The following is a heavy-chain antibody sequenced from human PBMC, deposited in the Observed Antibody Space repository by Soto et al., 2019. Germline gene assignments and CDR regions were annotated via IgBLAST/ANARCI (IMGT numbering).Heavy chain of an antibody. Sequence: GESLKIACKGSVYSFTSYWIVWVRQMPGKGLEWMGIIYPGDSDTRYSPSFQGQVTISADKSISTAYLQWSSLKASDTAMYYCARTVDTAMVFDYWGQGTLVTVS. CDR2: IYPGDSDT. D-gene: IGHD5-18*01. V-gene: IGHV5-51*01. CDR3: ARTVDTAMVFDY. CDR1: VYSFTSYW. J-gene: IGHJ4*02.